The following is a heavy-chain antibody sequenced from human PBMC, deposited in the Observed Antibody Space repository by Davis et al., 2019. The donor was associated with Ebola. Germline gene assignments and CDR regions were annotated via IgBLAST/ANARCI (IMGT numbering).Heavy chain of an antibody. CDR2: IYNSRST. V-gene: IGHV4-31*03. D-gene: IGHD5-24*01. J-gene: IGHJ3*02. CDR1: GASISSAISSGGYF. CDR3: ARGWAFDI. Sequence: PSETLSLTCTVSGASISSAISSGGYFWSWIRQHPGKGLEWIGYIYNSRSTSYNPSLNSRVTVSVDTSKNQFSLKLSSVTAADTAVYYCARGWAFDIWGQGTMVTVSS.